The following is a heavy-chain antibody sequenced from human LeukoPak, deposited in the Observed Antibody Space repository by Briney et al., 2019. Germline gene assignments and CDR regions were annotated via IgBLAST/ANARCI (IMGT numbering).Heavy chain of an antibody. CDR2: INPSGGST. CDR1: GYTFTSYY. CDR3: ARDRSTVTKTYYFDY. V-gene: IGHV1-46*01. J-gene: IGHJ4*02. D-gene: IGHD4-17*01. Sequence: ASVKVSFKASGYTFTSYYMHWVRQAPGQGLEWMGIINPSGGSTSYAQKFQGRVTMTRDMSTSTVYMELSSLRSEDTAVYYCARDRSTVTKTYYFDYWGQGTLVTVSS.